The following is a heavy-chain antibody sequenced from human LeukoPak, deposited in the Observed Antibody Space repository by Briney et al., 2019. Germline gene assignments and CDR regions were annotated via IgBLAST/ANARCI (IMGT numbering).Heavy chain of an antibody. CDR2: IRRDGSET. J-gene: IGHJ3*02. V-gene: IGHV3-7*01. CDR3: ARDDTHYGSSGSFYDAFDI. D-gene: IGHD3-22*01. Sequence: GGSLRLSCAASGFTFSSYWMTWVRRAPGKGLEWVANIRRDGSETHYVDSVMGRFTISRDNAKNSLYLQMNSLRAEDTAVYYCARDDTHYGSSGSFYDAFDIWGQGTMVTVSS. CDR1: GFTFSSYW.